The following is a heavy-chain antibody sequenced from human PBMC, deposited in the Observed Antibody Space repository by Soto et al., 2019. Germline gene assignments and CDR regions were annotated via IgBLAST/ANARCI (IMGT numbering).Heavy chain of an antibody. CDR1: GFTFSSYS. CDR2: ISSSSSTI. V-gene: IGHV3-48*01. Sequence: EVQLVESGGGLVQPGGSLRLSCAASGFTFSSYSMNWVRQAPGKGLEWVSYISSSSSTIYYADSVKGRFTISRDNAKNSLYLQMNSLRAEDTAVYYCARACYYGDYEWYAFDIWGQGTMVTVSS. D-gene: IGHD4-17*01. J-gene: IGHJ3*02. CDR3: ARACYYGDYEWYAFDI.